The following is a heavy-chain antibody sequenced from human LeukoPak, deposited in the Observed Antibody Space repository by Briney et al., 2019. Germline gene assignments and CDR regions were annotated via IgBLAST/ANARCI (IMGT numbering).Heavy chain of an antibody. D-gene: IGHD3-22*01. CDR3: ASHPKYYYDSSGYGDY. J-gene: IGHJ4*02. CDR1: GGSTSNSSSY. Sequence: SETLSLTCTVSGGSTSNSSSYWGWIRQPPGRGLEWIGSIYYSGSTYNNPSLKSRVIISVDTSKNQFSLKLSSVTAADTAVYYCASHPKYYYDSSGYGDYWGQGTLVTVSS. V-gene: IGHV4-39*01. CDR2: IYYSGST.